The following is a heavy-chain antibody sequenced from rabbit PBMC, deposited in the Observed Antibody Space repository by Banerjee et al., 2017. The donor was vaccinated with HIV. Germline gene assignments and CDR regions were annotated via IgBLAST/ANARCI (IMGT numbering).Heavy chain of an antibody. CDR3: ATWASNSNYYGDMHL. Sequence: QEQVVESGGGLVQPEGSLTLTCTASGFSFSSTYYMCWVRQAPGKGLEWIACIYGGSSGTTYYASWAKGRFTISETSSTTVTLQMTSLTAADTATYFCATWASNSNYYGDMHLWGQGTLVTVS. D-gene: IGHD1-1*01. CDR1: GFSFSSTYY. CDR2: IYGGSSGTT. J-gene: IGHJ3*01. V-gene: IGHV1S45*01.